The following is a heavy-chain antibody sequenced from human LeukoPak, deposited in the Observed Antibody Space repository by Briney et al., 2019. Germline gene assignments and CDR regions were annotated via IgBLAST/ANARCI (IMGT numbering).Heavy chain of an antibody. CDR2: IYYSGST. D-gene: IGHD1-26*01. CDR1: GGSISSYY. V-gene: IGHV4-59*01. J-gene: IGHJ4*02. Sequence: PSETLSLTCTVSGGSISSYYWSWIRQPPGKGLERIGYIYYSGSTNYNPSLKSRVTISVDTSKNQSSLELSSVTAADTAVYYCARDEGANFFDYWGQGTLVTVSS. CDR3: ARDEGANFFDY.